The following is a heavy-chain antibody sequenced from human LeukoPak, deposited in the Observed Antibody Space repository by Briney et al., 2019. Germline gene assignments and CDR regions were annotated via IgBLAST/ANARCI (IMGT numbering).Heavy chain of an antibody. CDR2: IYYSGST. D-gene: IGHD6-13*01. CDR3: AREQQLGDPAGIYNWFDP. J-gene: IGHJ5*02. CDR1: GGSISSYY. Sequence: SETLSLTCTVSGGSISSYYWSWIRQPPGKGLEWIGYIYYSGSTNYNPSLKSRVTISVDTSKNQFSLKLSSVTAADTAVYYCAREQQLGDPAGIYNWFDPWGQGTLVTVSS. V-gene: IGHV4-59*01.